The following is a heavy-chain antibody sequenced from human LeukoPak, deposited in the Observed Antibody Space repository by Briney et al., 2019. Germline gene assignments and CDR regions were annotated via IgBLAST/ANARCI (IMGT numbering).Heavy chain of an antibody. V-gene: IGHV1-8*01. CDR3: ARAYYDSSSYYYSLYYYMDV. Sequence: ASVKVSCKASGYTFTSYDINWVRQATGQGLEWMGWMNPNSGNTGYAQKFQGRVTMTRNTSISTAYMELSSLRSEDTAVYYCARAYYDSSSYYYSLYYYMDVWGKGTTVTVSS. J-gene: IGHJ6*03. CDR1: GYTFTSYD. CDR2: MNPNSGNT. D-gene: IGHD3-22*01.